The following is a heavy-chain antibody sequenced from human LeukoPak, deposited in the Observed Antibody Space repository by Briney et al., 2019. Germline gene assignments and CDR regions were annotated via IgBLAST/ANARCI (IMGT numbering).Heavy chain of an antibody. CDR1: GGSISSYY. J-gene: IGHJ5*02. Sequence: SETLSLTCTVSGGSISSYYWSWIRQPPGKGLEWIGYIYYSGSTNYNPSLKSRVTISVDTSKNQFSLKLSSVTAADTAVYYCARALGVIPYNWFDPWGQGTLVTVSS. CDR2: IYYSGST. D-gene: IGHD3-10*01. CDR3: ARALGVIPYNWFDP. V-gene: IGHV4-59*01.